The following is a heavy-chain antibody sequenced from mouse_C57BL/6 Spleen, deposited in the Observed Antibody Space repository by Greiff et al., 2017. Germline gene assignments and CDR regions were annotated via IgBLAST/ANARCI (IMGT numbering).Heavy chain of an antibody. CDR1: GFNIKDDY. Sequence: VQLQQSGAELVRPGASVKLSCTASGFNIKDDYMHWVKQRPEQGLEWIGWIDPENGDTEYASKFQGKATITADTSSNTAYLQLSSLTSEDTAVYYCTTTSGTGNYFDYWGQGTTLTVSS. V-gene: IGHV14-4*01. J-gene: IGHJ2*01. D-gene: IGHD4-1*01. CDR2: IDPENGDT. CDR3: TTTSGTGNYFDY.